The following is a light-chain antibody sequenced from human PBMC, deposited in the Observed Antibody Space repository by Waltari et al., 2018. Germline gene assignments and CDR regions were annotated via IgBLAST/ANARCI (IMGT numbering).Light chain of an antibody. Sequence: DIVMTQSPDSLAVSLGERATINCKSSQSLFYSSNNKNYLAWYQQKPRQSPKLLIYWASTRESGVPDRFIGSGSGTDFTLTISNLQAEDVAVYYCQQYYSSPYTFGQGTKLEIK. CDR3: QQYYSSPYT. CDR2: WAS. J-gene: IGKJ2*01. V-gene: IGKV4-1*01. CDR1: QSLFYSSNNKNY.